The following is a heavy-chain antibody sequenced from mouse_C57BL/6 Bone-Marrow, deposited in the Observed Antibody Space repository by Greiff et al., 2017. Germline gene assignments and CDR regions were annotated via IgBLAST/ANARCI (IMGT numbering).Heavy chain of an antibody. CDR1: GYAFTSYW. V-gene: IGHV1-5*01. D-gene: IGHD1-1*01. CDR3: TRSGNYGYYAMDY. J-gene: IGHJ4*01. CDR2: IYPGNGGT. Sequence: VPLQQSWTVLARAGASGKISFKTSGYAFTSYWLKWVKQRAGKGLEWIRGIYPGNGGTSYNQKFKGKAKLTEVTSASTAYIELSILTNEDSAVYYCTRSGNYGYYAMDYWGQGTSVTVSS.